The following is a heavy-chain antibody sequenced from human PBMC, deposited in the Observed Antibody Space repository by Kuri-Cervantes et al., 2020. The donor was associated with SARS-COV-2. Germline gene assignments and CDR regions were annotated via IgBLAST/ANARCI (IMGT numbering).Heavy chain of an antibody. CDR1: GGSISSYY. CDR2: NYTSGST. D-gene: IGHD1-14*01. CDR3: ARSARTYAFDI. J-gene: IGHJ3*02. Sequence: GSLRLSCTVFGGSISSYYWSWIRQPAGKGLEWIGRNYTSGSTNYNPSLKSRVTMSVDTSMNQFSLKLSAVTAADTAVYYCARSARTYAFDIWGQGTMVTVSS. V-gene: IGHV4-4*07.